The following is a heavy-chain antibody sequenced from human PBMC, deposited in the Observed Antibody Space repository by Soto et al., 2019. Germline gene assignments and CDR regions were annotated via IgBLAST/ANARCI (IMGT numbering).Heavy chain of an antibody. CDR3: AHINFGGDAFDI. J-gene: IGHJ3*02. CDR1: GFSLSTSGVG. D-gene: IGHD1-1*01. CDR2: IYWDDDK. Sequence: QITLKESGPALVKSTQTLTLTCTFSGFSLSTSGVGVGWIRQPPGKALEWLALIYWDDDKRYSPSLKSRLTITKDTSKNQVVLTMTNMDPVDTATYYCAHINFGGDAFDIWGQGTMVTVSS. V-gene: IGHV2-5*02.